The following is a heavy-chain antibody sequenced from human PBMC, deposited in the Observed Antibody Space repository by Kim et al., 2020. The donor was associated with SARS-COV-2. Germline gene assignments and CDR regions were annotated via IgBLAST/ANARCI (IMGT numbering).Heavy chain of an antibody. J-gene: IGHJ4*02. Sequence: YARSVKGRFTISRDNSKNTLYLQMNSLRAEDTAVYYCAKDPVTQEYYFDYWGQGTLVTVSS. V-gene: IGHV3-23*01. D-gene: IGHD4-17*01. CDR3: AKDPVTQEYYFDY.